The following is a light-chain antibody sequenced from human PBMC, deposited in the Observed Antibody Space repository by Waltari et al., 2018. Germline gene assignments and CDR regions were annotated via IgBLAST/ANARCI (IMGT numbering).Light chain of an antibody. CDR3: LQYYSYPAT. J-gene: IGKJ3*01. CDR1: RDIGRY. Sequence: DVQMTQSPSSLSASVGDRVTITCRASRDIGRYLAWFQQKPGKAPRSLINTASSLKSGAPSTFSGSGSGTEFTLTISSLQPEDFATYYCLQYYSYPATFGPGTKVDF. V-gene: IGKV1-16*01. CDR2: TAS.